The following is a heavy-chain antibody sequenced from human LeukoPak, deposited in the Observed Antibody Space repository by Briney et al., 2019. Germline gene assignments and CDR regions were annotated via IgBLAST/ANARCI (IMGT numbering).Heavy chain of an antibody. V-gene: IGHV1-2*02. CDR1: GYTFTGYY. CDR2: INPNSGGT. CDR3: ARDTPNHPYYDFWSGPDP. Sequence: GASVKVSCKASGYTFTGYYMHWVRQAPGQGLEWMGWINPNSGGTNYAQKFQGRVTMTRDTSISTAYMELSRLRSDDTAVYYCARDTPNHPYYDFWSGPDPWGQGTLVTVSS. J-gene: IGHJ5*02. D-gene: IGHD3-3*01.